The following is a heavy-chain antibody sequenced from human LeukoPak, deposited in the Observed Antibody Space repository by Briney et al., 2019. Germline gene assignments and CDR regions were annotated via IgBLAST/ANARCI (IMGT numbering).Heavy chain of an antibody. Sequence: GGSLRLSCAASGFTFSSYGMHWVRQAPGKGLEWVAVISYDGSNKYYADSVKGRFTISRDNSKNTLYLQMNSLRAEDTAVYYCARDGVVVTGKLDYWGQGTLVTVSS. CDR3: ARDGVVVTGKLDY. CDR1: GFTFSSYG. CDR2: ISYDGSNK. V-gene: IGHV3-30*03. D-gene: IGHD2-21*02. J-gene: IGHJ4*02.